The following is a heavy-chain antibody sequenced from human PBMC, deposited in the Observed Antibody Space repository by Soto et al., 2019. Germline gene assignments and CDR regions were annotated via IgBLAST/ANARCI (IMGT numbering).Heavy chain of an antibody. CDR2: TPGSGGSA. CDR1: GFTFGTYA. V-gene: IGHV3-23*01. J-gene: IGHJ4*02. Sequence: GGSLRLSCAASGFTFGTYAMNWVRQAPGKGLEWVSSTPGSGGSAYYADSVRGRFTVSRDNSKNTVYLQLDSLRPEDSAIYYCAKGGSSGWFYFDFWGQGTQVTVSS. D-gene: IGHD6-19*01. CDR3: AKGGSSGWFYFDF.